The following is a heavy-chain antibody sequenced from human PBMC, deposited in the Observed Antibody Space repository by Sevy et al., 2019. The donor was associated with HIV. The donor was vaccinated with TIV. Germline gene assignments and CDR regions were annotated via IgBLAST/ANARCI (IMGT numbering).Heavy chain of an antibody. CDR2: IYCGGST. CDR1: GGPISTCTNF. CDR3: ARGRITFFDD. D-gene: IGHD3-16*01. J-gene: IGHJ4*02. Sequence: SETLSLTCIVSGGPISTCTNFWGWIRQPPGKGLEWIGSIYCGGSTHYNPSLKSRVAISVDTSKNQFSLKVNSVSAADTAVYYCARGRITFFDDWGQGALVTVSS. V-gene: IGHV4-39*01.